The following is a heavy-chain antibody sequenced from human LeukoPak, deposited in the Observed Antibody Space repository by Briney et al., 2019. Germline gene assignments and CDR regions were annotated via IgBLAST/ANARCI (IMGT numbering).Heavy chain of an antibody. CDR3: VRDRGTATVRSFDI. D-gene: IGHD4-17*01. J-gene: IGHJ3*02. V-gene: IGHV3-11*04. Sequence: PGGSLRLSCAASGFTFSDYYMSWIRQAPGKGLEWVSYISSSGSTIYYADSVKGRFTISRDNAENSLYLQMNSLRVEDTALYHCVRDRGTATVRSFDIWGQGTMVTVSS. CDR2: ISSSGSTI. CDR1: GFTFSDYY.